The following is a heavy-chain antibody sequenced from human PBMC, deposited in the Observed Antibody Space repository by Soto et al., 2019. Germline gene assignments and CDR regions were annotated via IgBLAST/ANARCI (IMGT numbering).Heavy chain of an antibody. CDR2: ISYDGSNK. J-gene: IGHJ4*02. Sequence: QVQLVESGGGVVQPGRSLRLSCAASGFTFSSYGMHWVRQAPGKGLEWVAVISYDGSNKYYADSVKGRFTISRDNSKNTLYLKMNSLRAEDTAVYYCAKGGVFDYWGQGTLVTVSS. CDR1: GFTFSSYG. V-gene: IGHV3-30*18. CDR3: AKGGVFDY.